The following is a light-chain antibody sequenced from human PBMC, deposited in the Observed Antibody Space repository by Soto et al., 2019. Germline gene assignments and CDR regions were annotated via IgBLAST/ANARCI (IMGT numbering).Light chain of an antibody. Sequence: DMVMTQSPDSLSVSLGERATINCKSSPSVLYSSNNKNYLAWYQQKPGQPPKLLIYWASTRESGVPDRFSGSGSGTDFTLTISSLQAEDGAVYHCQQDYNVPRTFGQGTKVEIK. V-gene: IGKV4-1*01. J-gene: IGKJ1*01. CDR3: QQDYNVPRT. CDR1: PSVLYSSNNKNY. CDR2: WAS.